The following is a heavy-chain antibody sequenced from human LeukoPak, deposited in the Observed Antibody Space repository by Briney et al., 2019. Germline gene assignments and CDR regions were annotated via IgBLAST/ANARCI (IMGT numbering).Heavy chain of an antibody. J-gene: IGHJ4*02. CDR3: ARDLRAMVRGVIRY. V-gene: IGHV3-21*01. D-gene: IGHD3-10*01. CDR2: ISSSSSYI. CDR1: GFTFSSYS. Sequence: PGGSLRLSCAASGFTFSSYSMNWVRQAPGKGLEWVSSISSSSSYIYYADSVKGRFTISRDNAKNSLYLQMNSLRAEDTAVYYCARDLRAMVRGVIRYWGQGTLVTVSS.